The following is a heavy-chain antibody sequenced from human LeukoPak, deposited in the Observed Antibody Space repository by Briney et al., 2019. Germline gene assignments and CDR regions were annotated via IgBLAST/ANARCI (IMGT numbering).Heavy chain of an antibody. CDR1: GGSISSSSYY. CDR2: IYYSGST. D-gene: IGHD2-21*02. CDR3: ARHRLAYCGGDCYPYYFDY. V-gene: IGHV4-39*01. Sequence: SETLSLTCTVSGGSISSSSYYWGWIRQPPGKGLEWIGSIYYSGSTYYNPSLKSRVTISVDTSKNQFSLRLSSVTAADTAVYYCARHRLAYCGGDCYPYYFDYWGQGTLVTVSS. J-gene: IGHJ4*02.